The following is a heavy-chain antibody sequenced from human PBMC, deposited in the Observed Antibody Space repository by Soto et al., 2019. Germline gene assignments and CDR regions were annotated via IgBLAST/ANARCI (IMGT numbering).Heavy chain of an antibody. V-gene: IGHV4-34*01. Sequence: SETLSLTCAVYGGSFSGYYWSWIRQPPGKGLEWIGEINHSGSTNYNPSLKSRVTISVDTSKNQFSLKLSSVTAADTAVYYCARGPTPYCGGDCYEWWFDPWGQGTLVTVS. CDR2: INHSGST. D-gene: IGHD2-21*02. J-gene: IGHJ5*02. CDR1: GGSFSGYY. CDR3: ARGPTPYCGGDCYEWWFDP.